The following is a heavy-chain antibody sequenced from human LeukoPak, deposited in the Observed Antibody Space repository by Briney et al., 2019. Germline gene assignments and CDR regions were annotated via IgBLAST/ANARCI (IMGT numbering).Heavy chain of an antibody. CDR3: ARGFGSGSSLPFDY. J-gene: IGHJ4*02. Sequence: PGGSLRLSCVASGFTFSSYWMHWVRQAPGKGLVWVSRIESDGSSTSYADSVKGRFTISRGNAKNTLSLQMSSLRAEDTAVYYCARGFGSGSSLPFDYWGQGTLVTVSS. CDR1: GFTFSSYW. D-gene: IGHD3-10*01. CDR2: IESDGSST. V-gene: IGHV3-74*01.